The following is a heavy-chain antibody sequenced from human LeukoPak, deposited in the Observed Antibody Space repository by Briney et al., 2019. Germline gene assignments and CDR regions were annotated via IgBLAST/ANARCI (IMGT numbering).Heavy chain of an antibody. CDR3: ARYVVVTAYFDY. J-gene: IGHJ4*02. V-gene: IGHV4-30-2*01. CDR2: IYHSGST. D-gene: IGHD2-21*02. CDR1: VGSISSGCYS. Sequence: SGTLSLTCAVSVGSISSGCYSWSWLRQPPGKGLEWIGYIYHSGSTYYNPSLKSRVTISVDRSKNQFSLKLSSVTAADTAVYYCARYVVVTAYFDYWGQGTLVTVSS.